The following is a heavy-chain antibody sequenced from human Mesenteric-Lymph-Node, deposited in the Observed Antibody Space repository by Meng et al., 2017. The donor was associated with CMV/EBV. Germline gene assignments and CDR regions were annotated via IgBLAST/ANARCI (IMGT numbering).Heavy chain of an antibody. CDR3: ARRYCVGGSCYYFDN. CDR2: IFFSGST. D-gene: IGHD2-15*01. V-gene: IGHV4-39*01. CDR1: GSIGSTSYY. J-gene: IGHJ4*02. Sequence: GSIGSTSYYWGWIRQSPGKGLEWIGSIFFSGSTYYNPSLKSRVTISVDTSKNQFSLKLSSVTAADTAVYYCARRYCVGGSCYYFDNWGQGTLVTVSS.